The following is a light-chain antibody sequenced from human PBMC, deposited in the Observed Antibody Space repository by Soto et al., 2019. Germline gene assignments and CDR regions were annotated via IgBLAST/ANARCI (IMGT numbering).Light chain of an antibody. Sequence: QSVLTQPPSASGSPGQSVTISCTGTSSDVGGYNYVSWYQQHPGKAPKLIIYEVTKRPSGFPDRFSGSKSGNTASLTVSGLLAEDEADYYCSSHAGIINVVFGGGTKLTVL. CDR1: SSDVGGYNY. CDR2: EVT. J-gene: IGLJ3*02. V-gene: IGLV2-8*01. CDR3: SSHAGIINVV.